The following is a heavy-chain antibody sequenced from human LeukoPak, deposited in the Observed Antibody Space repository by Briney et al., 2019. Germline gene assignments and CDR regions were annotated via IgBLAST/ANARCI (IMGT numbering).Heavy chain of an antibody. V-gene: IGHV4-34*01. J-gene: IGHJ4*02. Sequence: SETLSLTCAVYGGSFSGYYWSWIRQPPGKGLEWIGEINHSGSTNYNPSLKSRVTISVDTSKNQFSLRLSSVTAADTAVYYCAGQELAGRVDYWGQGTLVTVSS. CDR2: INHSGST. D-gene: IGHD6-19*01. CDR3: AGQELAGRVDY. CDR1: GGSFSGYY.